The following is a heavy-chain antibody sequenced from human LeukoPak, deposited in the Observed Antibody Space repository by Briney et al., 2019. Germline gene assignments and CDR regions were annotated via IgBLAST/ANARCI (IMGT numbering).Heavy chain of an antibody. CDR1: GFTFSSYD. CDR2: ISSSGSTI. CDR3: ARGVRQWLLTYYFDY. V-gene: IGHV3-48*03. Sequence: GGSLRLSCAASGFTFSSYDMTWVRQAPGKGLEWVSYISSSGSTIYYADSVKGRFTISRDNAKNSLYLQMNSLRAEDTAVYYCARGVRQWLLTYYFDYWGQGTLVTVSS. J-gene: IGHJ4*02. D-gene: IGHD6-19*01.